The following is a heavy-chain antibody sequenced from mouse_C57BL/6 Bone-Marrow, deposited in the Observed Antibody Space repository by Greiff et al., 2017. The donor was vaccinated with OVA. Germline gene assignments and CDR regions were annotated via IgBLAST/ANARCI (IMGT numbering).Heavy chain of an antibody. CDR3: ARVAYYYAMDY. V-gene: IGHV5-4*01. CDR2: ISDGGSYT. Sequence: EVQGVESGGGLVKPGGSLKLSCAASGFTFSSYAMSWVRQTPGKRLEWVATISDGGSYTYYPDNVTGRFTITREKDEIIMYLRMRHLKSEDTAMYYCARVAYYYAMDYWGQGTSVTVSS. CDR1: GFTFSSYA. J-gene: IGHJ4*01.